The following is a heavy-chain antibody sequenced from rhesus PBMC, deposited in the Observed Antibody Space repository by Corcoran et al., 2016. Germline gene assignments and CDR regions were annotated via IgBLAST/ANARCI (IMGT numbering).Heavy chain of an antibody. CDR3: AKGPGYGLDS. J-gene: IGHJ6*01. CDR1: GFTFSSYG. V-gene: IGHV3S5*01. Sequence: EVQLVESGGGFVQPGGSLRLSCAASGFTFSSYGMSWVRQPPGKGLEWVSYSRNGGGTTDYADSVKGRFTISRDNSKNPLSMQMNSLRAEDTAVYYCAKGPGYGLDSWGQGVGVTVSS. CDR2: SRNGGGTT. D-gene: IGHD1-38*01.